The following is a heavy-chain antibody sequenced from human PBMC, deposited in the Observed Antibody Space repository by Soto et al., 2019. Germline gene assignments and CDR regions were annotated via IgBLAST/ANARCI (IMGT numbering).Heavy chain of an antibody. CDR3: ARRYCSGGSCYRALDY. J-gene: IGHJ4*02. V-gene: IGHV4-39*01. Sequence: VSGGSISSSSYYWGWIRQPPGKGLEWIGSIYYSGSTYYNPSLKSRVTISVDTSKNQFSLKLSSVTAADTAVYYCARRYCSGGSCYRALDYWGQGSLVAVSS. CDR2: IYYSGST. CDR1: GGSISSSSYY. D-gene: IGHD2-15*01.